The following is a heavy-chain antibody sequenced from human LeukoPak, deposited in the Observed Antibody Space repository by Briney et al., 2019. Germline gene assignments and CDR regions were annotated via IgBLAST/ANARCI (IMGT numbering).Heavy chain of an antibody. CDR1: GFTFSGYW. J-gene: IGHJ6*02. V-gene: IGHV3-7*02. D-gene: IGHD3-16*01. CDR2: IKQDGSEK. Sequence: GGSLRLSCAASGFTFSGYWMRWVRQAPGKGLEWVANIKQDGSEKYYVDSVKGRFTISRDNAKNTLYLQMNSLRAEDTAVYYCARVPEPLTYCDYVWGSPQDYGMDVWGQGTTVTVSS. CDR3: ARVPEPLTYCDYVWGSPQDYGMDV.